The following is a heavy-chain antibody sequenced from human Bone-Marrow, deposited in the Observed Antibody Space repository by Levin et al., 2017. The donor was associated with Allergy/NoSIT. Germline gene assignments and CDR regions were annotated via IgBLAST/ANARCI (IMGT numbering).Heavy chain of an antibody. D-gene: IGHD1-26*01. Sequence: SQTLSLTCNVAGDSIDSYYWSWIRRPPGKGLEWIGYFYSTGGAMYNPSLKSRVTISLDATQSLLPLKLTPVTTADTAMYFCSGSYRPMELDFWGQGILVSVSS. J-gene: IGHJ4*02. CDR3: SGSYRPMELDF. CDR2: FYSTGGA. V-gene: IGHV4-59*12. CDR1: GDSIDSYY.